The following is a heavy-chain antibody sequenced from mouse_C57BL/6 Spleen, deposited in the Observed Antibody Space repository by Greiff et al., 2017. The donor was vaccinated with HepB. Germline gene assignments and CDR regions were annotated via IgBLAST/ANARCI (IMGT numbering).Heavy chain of an antibody. J-gene: IGHJ4*01. D-gene: IGHD2-3*01. CDR2: INPYNGDT. CDR1: GYSFTGYF. Sequence: VQLKESGPELVKPGDSVKISCKASGYSFTGYFMNWVMQSHGKSLEWIGRINPYNGDTFYNQKFKGKATLTVDKSSSTAHMELRSLTSEDSAVYYCARWLLRGGAMDYWGQGTSVTVSS. CDR3: ARWLLRGGAMDY. V-gene: IGHV1-20*01.